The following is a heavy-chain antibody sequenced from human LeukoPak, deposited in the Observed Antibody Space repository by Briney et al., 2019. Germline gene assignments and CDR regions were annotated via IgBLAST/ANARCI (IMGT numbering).Heavy chain of an antibody. J-gene: IGHJ5*02. V-gene: IGHV3-30*03. D-gene: IGHD4-23*01. CDR3: ARGTTVVWKPPFDP. CDR1: GFSFSSYA. CDR2: ISYDGSNK. Sequence: GGSLRLSCAASGFSFSSYAVHWVRQAPGKGLEWVALISYDGSNKYYVDSVKGRFTISRDNSKNTLYLQMNSLRAEDTAVFYCARGTTVVWKPPFDPWGQGTLVTVSS.